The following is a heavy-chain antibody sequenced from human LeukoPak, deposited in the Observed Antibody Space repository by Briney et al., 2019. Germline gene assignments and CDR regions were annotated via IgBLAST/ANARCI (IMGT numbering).Heavy chain of an antibody. CDR2: IYSGGST. J-gene: IGHJ4*02. Sequence: PGGFLRLSCAASGFTVSSNYMSWVRQAPGKGLEWVSVIYSGGSTYYADSVKGRFTISRDNSKNTLYLQMNSLRAEDTAVYYCARDWGSTYYYDSSGSPGDYWGQGTLVTVSS. CDR1: GFTVSSNY. V-gene: IGHV3-66*02. D-gene: IGHD3-22*01. CDR3: ARDWGSTYYYDSSGSPGDY.